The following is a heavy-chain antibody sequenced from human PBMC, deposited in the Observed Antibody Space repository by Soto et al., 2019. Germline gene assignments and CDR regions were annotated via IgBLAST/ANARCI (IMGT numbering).Heavy chain of an antibody. V-gene: IGHV4-30-4*01. CDR2: ISGSGST. Sequence: LSLTCTVSGGSVSSGYNYWSWIRQSPGKGLEWIGYISGSGSTGYNPSLKNRLTMSVDRSKNQFTLRLTSVTAADTAVYFCATESGSTYGYFDYWGQGTQVTVSS. D-gene: IGHD5-18*01. CDR3: ATESGSTYGYFDY. J-gene: IGHJ4*02. CDR1: GGSVSSGYNY.